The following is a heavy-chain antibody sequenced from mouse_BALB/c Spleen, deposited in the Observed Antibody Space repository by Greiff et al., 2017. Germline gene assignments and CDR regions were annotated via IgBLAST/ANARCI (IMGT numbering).Heavy chain of an antibody. Sequence: VNVVESGPGLVAPSQSLSITCTVSGFSLTGYGVNWVRQPPGKGLEWLGMIWGDGSTDYNSALKSRLSISKDNSKSQVFLKMNSLQTDDTARYYCARGAYYRYDTWFAYWGQGTLVTVSA. CDR3: ARGAYYRYDTWFAY. CDR1: GFSLTGYG. V-gene: IGHV2-6-7*01. J-gene: IGHJ3*01. CDR2: IWGDGST. D-gene: IGHD2-14*01.